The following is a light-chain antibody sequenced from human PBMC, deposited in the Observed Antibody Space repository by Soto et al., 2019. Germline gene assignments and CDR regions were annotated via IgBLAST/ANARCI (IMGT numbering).Light chain of an antibody. V-gene: IGLV2-14*01. Sequence: QSALTQPASVPGSPGQSVTISCAGSSNDIGEYNYVSWYQQHPGEAPKVVIYEVSSRPSGSSNRFSGSKSGNTASLTISGLQADDEADYYCSSYTNSRTLVFGTGTKVTVL. J-gene: IGLJ1*01. CDR2: EVS. CDR3: SSYTNSRTLV. CDR1: SNDIGEYNY.